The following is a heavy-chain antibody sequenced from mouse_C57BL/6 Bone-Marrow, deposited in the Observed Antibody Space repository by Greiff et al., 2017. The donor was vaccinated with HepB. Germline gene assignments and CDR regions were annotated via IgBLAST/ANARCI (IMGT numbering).Heavy chain of an antibody. Sequence: VQLQQPGAELVKPGASVKMSCKASGYTFTSYWITWVKLRPGQGLEWIGDIYPGSGSTNYNEKFKSKATLTVDTSSSTAYMQLSSLTSEDSAVYYCGLWSYWYFDVWGTGTTVTVSS. V-gene: IGHV1-55*01. CDR2: IYPGSGST. J-gene: IGHJ1*03. D-gene: IGHD1-1*02. CDR3: GLWSYWYFDV. CDR1: GYTFTSYW.